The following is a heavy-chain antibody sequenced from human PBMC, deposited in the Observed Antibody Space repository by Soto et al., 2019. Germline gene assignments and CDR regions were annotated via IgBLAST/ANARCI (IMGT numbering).Heavy chain of an antibody. J-gene: IGHJ4*02. CDR1: GYTFTSYA. CDR2: INAGNGNT. V-gene: IGHV1-3*01. Sequence: QVQLVQSGAEVKKPGASVKVSCKASGYTFTSYAMHWVRQAPGQRLEWMGWINAGNGNTKYSQKFQGRVTITRDTXXSTAYMELSSLRSEDTAVYYCARWKFGEFRWAFDYWGQGTLVTVSS. CDR3: ARWKFGEFRWAFDY. D-gene: IGHD3-10*01.